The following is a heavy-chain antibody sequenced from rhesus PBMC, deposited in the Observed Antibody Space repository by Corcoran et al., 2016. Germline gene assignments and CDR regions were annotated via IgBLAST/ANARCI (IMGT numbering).Heavy chain of an antibody. CDR1: GFTFSDHY. CDR2: ISSGSGSTP. CDR3: ATQRVQFGWGLDS. Sequence: EVQLVESGGGLVQPGGSLRLSCAASGFTFSDHYMEWVRQAPGKGLEWVSSISSGSGSTPLYPDAVKGRFTISRDNAKNTVYLQMNSLRAEDTAVYYCATQRVQFGWGLDSWGQGVVVTVSS. J-gene: IGHJ6*01. V-gene: IGHV3-110*02. D-gene: IGHD5-24*01.